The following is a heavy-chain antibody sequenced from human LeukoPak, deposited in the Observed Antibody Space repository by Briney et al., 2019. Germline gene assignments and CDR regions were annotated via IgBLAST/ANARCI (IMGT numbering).Heavy chain of an antibody. CDR2: MDPTGSQK. CDR3: AIWTSGNY. D-gene: IGHD1-1*01. V-gene: IGHV3-7*01. Sequence: RSGGALRLSCADPQFTFNGSWMNWVRQAPGKGLEWVANMDPTGSQKRYVDSVRGRFTISKNNPGASLYLDMHSLRAEDTAIYYCAIWTSGNYWGQGTLVTVSS. CDR1: QFTFNGSW. J-gene: IGHJ4*02.